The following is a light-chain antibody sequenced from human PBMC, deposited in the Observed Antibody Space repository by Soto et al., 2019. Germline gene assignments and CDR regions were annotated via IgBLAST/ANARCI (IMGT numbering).Light chain of an antibody. CDR2: GES. Sequence: EIVMTQSPATLSVSPGERATLSCSASQSVSSNLDWYQQKPGQAPRLLIYGESTRATGIPARFSGSGSGTEFTLTISRLQSEDVAVYCCQLYNNWLPWTFGQGTKVEIK. CDR1: QSVSSN. V-gene: IGKV3-15*01. CDR3: QLYNNWLPWT. J-gene: IGKJ1*01.